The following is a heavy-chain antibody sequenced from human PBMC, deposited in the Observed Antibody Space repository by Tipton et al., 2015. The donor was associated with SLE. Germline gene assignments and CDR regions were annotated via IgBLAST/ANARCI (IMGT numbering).Heavy chain of an antibody. V-gene: IGHV4-39*07. Sequence: WVRQAAGKGLEWIGRIYYSGSSYYNPSLKSRVTISVDTSKNQFSLKLSSVTAADTAVYYCARTLDALDIWGQGTMVTVSS. J-gene: IGHJ3*02. CDR3: ARTLDALDI. CDR2: IYYSGSS.